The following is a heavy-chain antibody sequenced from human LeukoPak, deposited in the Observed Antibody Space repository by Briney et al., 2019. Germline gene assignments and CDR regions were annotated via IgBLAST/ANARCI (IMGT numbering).Heavy chain of an antibody. V-gene: IGHV3-7*01. D-gene: IGHD6-19*01. CDR2: IKQDGSEK. Sequence: PGGSLRLSCAASGFTLSSYWMSWVRQAPGKGLEWVANIKQDGSEKYYVDSVKGRFTISRDNAKNSLYLQMNSLRAEDTAVYYCARDRIAVAGTVDYFDYWGQGTLVTVSS. CDR3: ARDRIAVAGTVDYFDY. CDR1: GFTLSSYW. J-gene: IGHJ4*02.